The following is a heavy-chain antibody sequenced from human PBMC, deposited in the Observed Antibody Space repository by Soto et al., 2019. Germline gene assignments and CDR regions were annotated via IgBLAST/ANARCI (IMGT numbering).Heavy chain of an antibody. Sequence: ESLEMSSKGSGIRLSCYLIRWGRQIAGKSLEWMGRIDPSDSYTNYSPSFQRHVTISADKSISTAYLQWSSLKASDTAMYYCARRHYEFLSGYYTYYFDYRGQDTLVTVSS. CDR3: ARRHYEFLSGYYTYYFDY. CDR1: GIRLSCYL. D-gene: IGHD3-3*01. V-gene: IGHV5-10-1*01. CDR2: IDPSDSYT. J-gene: IGHJ4*02.